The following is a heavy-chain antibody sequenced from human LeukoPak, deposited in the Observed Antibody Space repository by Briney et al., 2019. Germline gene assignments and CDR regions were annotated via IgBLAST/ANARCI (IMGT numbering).Heavy chain of an antibody. V-gene: IGHV5-51*01. CDR2: IYPGDPDT. CDR3: ARLSVWNYYDSSGYAFRDY. CDR1: GYSFTSYW. J-gene: IGHJ4*02. Sequence: GESLKISCKGSGYSFTSYWIGWVRQMPGKGLEWMGIIYPGDPDTRYSPSFQGQVTISADKSISTAYLQWSSLKASDTAMYYCARLSVWNYYDSSGYAFRDYWGQGTLVTVSS. D-gene: IGHD3-22*01.